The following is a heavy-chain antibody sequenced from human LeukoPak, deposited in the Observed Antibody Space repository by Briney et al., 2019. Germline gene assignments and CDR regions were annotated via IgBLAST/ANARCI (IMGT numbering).Heavy chain of an antibody. CDR1: GGSISSGDYY. J-gene: IGHJ4*02. V-gene: IGHV4-30-4*08. CDR3: ARGGSGSYYVGPFDY. Sequence: PSETLSLTCTVSGGSISSGDYYWSWIRQPPGKGLEWLVYIYYSASTYYNPSLKSRVTISVDTSKNQFSLKLSSVTAADTAVYYCARGGSGSYYVGPFDYWGQGTLVTVSS. CDR2: IYYSAST. D-gene: IGHD1-26*01.